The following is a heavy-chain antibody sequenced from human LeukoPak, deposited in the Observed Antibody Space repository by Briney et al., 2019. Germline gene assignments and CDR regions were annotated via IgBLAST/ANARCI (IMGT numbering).Heavy chain of an antibody. Sequence: QLGGSLRLSCAASGFTFSSSYMGWVRQAPGKGLEWVSEISGSGDVTYYPDSVKGRSTISRDNSKGTLYMQMNSLRVEDTAVYYCAKELQRGRTFEYWGQGTQVTVSS. CDR2: ISGSGDVT. CDR1: GFTFSSSY. V-gene: IGHV3-23*01. CDR3: AKELQRGRTFEY. J-gene: IGHJ4*02. D-gene: IGHD1-1*01.